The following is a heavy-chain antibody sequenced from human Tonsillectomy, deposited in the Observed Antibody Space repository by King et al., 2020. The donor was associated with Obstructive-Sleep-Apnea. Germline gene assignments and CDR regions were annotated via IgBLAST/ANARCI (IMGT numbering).Heavy chain of an antibody. D-gene: IGHD4-17*01. CDR3: ARVGRYGDYFDY. CDR1: GYTFTSYD. V-gene: IGHV1-8*01. CDR2: MNPNSGNT. Sequence: QLVQSGAEVKKPGASVKVSCKASGYTFTSYDVNWVRQATGQGLEWMGWMNPNSGNTGYEQKFQGRVTMTRNTSISTAYMELSSLRSEYTAVYYCARVGRYGDYFDYWGQGTLVTVSS. J-gene: IGHJ4*02.